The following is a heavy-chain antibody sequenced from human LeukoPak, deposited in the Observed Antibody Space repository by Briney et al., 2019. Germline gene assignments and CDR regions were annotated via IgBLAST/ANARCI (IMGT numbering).Heavy chain of an antibody. Sequence: PGGSLRLSCAASGFTFSSHSMKWVRQAPGKGLEWVSSISSSSTYIYYADSVKGRFTISRDNAKNSLYLQMNSLRAEDTAVYYCARDGVTAAYYAFDIWGQGTMVTVSS. CDR1: GFTFSSHS. D-gene: IGHD6-13*01. V-gene: IGHV3-21*01. CDR2: ISSSSTYI. J-gene: IGHJ3*02. CDR3: ARDGVTAAYYAFDI.